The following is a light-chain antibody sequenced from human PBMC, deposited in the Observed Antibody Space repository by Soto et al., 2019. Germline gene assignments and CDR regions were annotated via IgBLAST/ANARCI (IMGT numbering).Light chain of an antibody. Sequence: DIQMTQSPSTLSASVGDRVTITCRASQSISSWLAWYQQKPGKAPKLLISKASSLESGVPSRFSGSGSGTEFTLTISSLQPNDFASYYCQQYNSPPWTFGQGTKVEIK. V-gene: IGKV1-5*03. CDR2: KAS. J-gene: IGKJ1*01. CDR1: QSISSW. CDR3: QQYNSPPWT.